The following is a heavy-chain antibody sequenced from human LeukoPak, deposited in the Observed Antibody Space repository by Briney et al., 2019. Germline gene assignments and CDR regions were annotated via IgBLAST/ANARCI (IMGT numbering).Heavy chain of an antibody. Sequence: SETLSLTCTVSGGSISSGGYYWSWIRQHPGKGLEWIGYIYYSGSTYYNPSLKSRVTISVDTSKNQFSLKLSSVTAADTAVYYCARVRELTIFDYWGQGTLVTVSS. J-gene: IGHJ4*02. CDR2: IYYSGST. V-gene: IGHV4-31*03. D-gene: IGHD3-10*01. CDR1: GGSISSGGYY. CDR3: ARVRELTIFDY.